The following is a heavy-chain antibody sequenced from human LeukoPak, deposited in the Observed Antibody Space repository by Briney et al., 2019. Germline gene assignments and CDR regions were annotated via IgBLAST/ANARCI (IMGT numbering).Heavy chain of an antibody. J-gene: IGHJ5*02. V-gene: IGHV4-59*13. Sequence: SETLSLTCTVSGGSISTYYWSWIRRPPGRGLEWIAYIHASGPTNYNPSLKSRITISVDTSKNQFSLKLSSVTAADTAVYYCVRAVGPVGGYDSPWGQGTLVTVSS. CDR1: GGSISTYY. D-gene: IGHD5-12*01. CDR3: VRAVGPVGGYDSP. CDR2: IHASGPT.